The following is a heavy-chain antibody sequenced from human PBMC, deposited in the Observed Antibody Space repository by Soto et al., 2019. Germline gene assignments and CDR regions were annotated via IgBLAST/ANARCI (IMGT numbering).Heavy chain of an antibody. V-gene: IGHV1-3*01. CDR3: ARDRISLVVSYSYGYISPTFDP. J-gene: IGHJ5*02. CDR2: INAGNGNT. CDR1: GYTFTSYA. D-gene: IGHD5-18*01. Sequence: ASVKVSCKASGYTFTSYAMHWVRQAPGQRLEWMGWINAGNGNTKYSQKFQGRVTITRDTSASTAYMELSSLRSEDTAVYYCARDRISLVVSYSYGYISPTFDPWGQGTLVTVSS.